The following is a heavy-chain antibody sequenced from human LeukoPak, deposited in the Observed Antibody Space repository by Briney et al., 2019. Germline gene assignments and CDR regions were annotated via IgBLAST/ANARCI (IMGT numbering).Heavy chain of an antibody. V-gene: IGHV4-59*01. J-gene: IGHJ3*02. CDR2: IYYSGST. CDR1: GGSISSYY. Sequence: PSQTLSLTCTVSGGSISSYYWSWIRQPPGKGLEWIGYIYYSGSTNYNPSLKSRVTISVDTSKNQFSLKLSSVTAADTAVYYCASDITTGSNAFDIWGQGTMVTVSS. CDR3: ASDITTGSNAFDI. D-gene: IGHD1-20*01.